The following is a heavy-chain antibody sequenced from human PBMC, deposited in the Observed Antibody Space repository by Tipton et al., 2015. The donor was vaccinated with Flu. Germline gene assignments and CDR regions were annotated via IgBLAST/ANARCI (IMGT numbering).Heavy chain of an antibody. Sequence: TLSLTCTVSGDSIRSDYYWGWIRQPPGKGLEWIGYIYNSQYTKYNPSLKSRVTISVDTSKKQFSLQLRSVTAADTAVYYCARDPSLGMPDYFDSWGQGTLVTASS. CDR1: GDSIRSDYY. V-gene: IGHV4-59*12. CDR2: IYNSQYT. CDR3: ARDPSLGMPDYFDS. D-gene: IGHD2-2*01. J-gene: IGHJ4*02.